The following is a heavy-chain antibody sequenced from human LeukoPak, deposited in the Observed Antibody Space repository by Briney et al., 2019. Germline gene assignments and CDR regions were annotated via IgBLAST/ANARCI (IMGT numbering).Heavy chain of an antibody. D-gene: IGHD3-22*01. CDR2: FSSSGST. V-gene: IGHV3-23*01. J-gene: IGHJ4*02. CDR3: AKDGLDGRGYNYFDY. CDR1: GFTFSRYT. Sequence: GGSLRLSCAASGFTFSRYTMNWIRQAPGKGLEWVSVFSSSGSTHYADSVKGRFTISRDNSKNTLYLQMSSLRAEDTAVYYCAKDGLDGRGYNYFDYWGQGTLVTVSS.